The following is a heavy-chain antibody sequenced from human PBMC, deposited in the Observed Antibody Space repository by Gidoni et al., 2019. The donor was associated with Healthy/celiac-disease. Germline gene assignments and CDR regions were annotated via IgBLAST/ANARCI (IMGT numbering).Heavy chain of an antibody. Sequence: EVQLVESGGGLVQPGGSLRLSCAASGFTFSSYWMHWVRQAPGKGLVWVSRINSDGSSTSYADSVKGRFTISRDNAKNTLYLQMNSLRAEDTAVYYCARGGYYGSGSYSNYYGMDVWGQGTTVTVSS. CDR2: INSDGSST. J-gene: IGHJ6*02. CDR1: GFTFSSYW. CDR3: ARGGYYGSGSYSNYYGMDV. D-gene: IGHD3-10*01. V-gene: IGHV3-74*01.